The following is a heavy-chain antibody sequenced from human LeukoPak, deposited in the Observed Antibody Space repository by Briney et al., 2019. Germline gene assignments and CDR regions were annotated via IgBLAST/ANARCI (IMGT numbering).Heavy chain of an antibody. CDR3: ARFGSYFEY. V-gene: IGHV4-59*01. Sequence: KPSETLSLTCTVSGGSINYYYWSWIRQPPGKGLEWIGYVYYSGSTNYNPSLKSRVTISEDTSKNQFSLKLNSVTAADTAVYYCARFGSYFEYWGRGTLVTVSS. CDR2: VYYSGST. CDR1: GGSINYYY. D-gene: IGHD3-10*01. J-gene: IGHJ4*02.